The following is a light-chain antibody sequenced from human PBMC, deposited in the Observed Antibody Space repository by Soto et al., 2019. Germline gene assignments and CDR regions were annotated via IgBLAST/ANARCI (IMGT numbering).Light chain of an antibody. CDR1: QSVSSTY. J-gene: IGKJ1*01. V-gene: IGKV3-20*01. Sequence: DTVLTQSPGTLYLSPGERATLSCRASQSVSSTYLAWYQQKPGQAPRLLIYGASSRATGIPDRFSGSGSGTDFTLSISRLEPEDFAVYYCQQFGTSPWTFGHGTKVDIK. CDR2: GAS. CDR3: QQFGTSPWT.